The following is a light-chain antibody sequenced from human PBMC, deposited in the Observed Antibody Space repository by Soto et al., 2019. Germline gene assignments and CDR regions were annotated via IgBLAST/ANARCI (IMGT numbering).Light chain of an antibody. Sequence: EIVLTQSPGTLSLSQGERAALSCRASQTVSNNFLAWYQQKLGQAPRLLIYGASSRATGIPDRFTGSGSGTDFTLTISRLEPEDFAVYYCQQYGSSRPITFGQGTRLEIK. CDR3: QQYGSSRPIT. J-gene: IGKJ5*01. CDR1: QTVSNNF. V-gene: IGKV3-20*01. CDR2: GAS.